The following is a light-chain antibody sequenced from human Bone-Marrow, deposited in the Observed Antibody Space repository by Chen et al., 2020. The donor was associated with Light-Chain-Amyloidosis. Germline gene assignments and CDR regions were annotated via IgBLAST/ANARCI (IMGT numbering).Light chain of an antibody. V-gene: IGLV3-10*01. J-gene: IGLJ3*02. Sequence: SYALTQPPSVSVSPGQTARITYSGNALPRKYAYWYQQKSGQAPVLVIYEDSKRPSGIPERFSGSSSGTMATFTISGAQVEDEADYYCYSTDGGGDHRGVFGGGTKLTVL. CDR3: YSTDGGGDHRGV. CDR1: ALPRKY. CDR2: EDS.